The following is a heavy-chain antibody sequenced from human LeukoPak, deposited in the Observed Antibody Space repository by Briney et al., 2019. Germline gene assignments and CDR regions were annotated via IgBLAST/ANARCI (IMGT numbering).Heavy chain of an antibody. Sequence: GGSLRLSCAASGFTFSSYAMHWVRQTPGKGLEWVAVISYDGSNKYYADSVKGRFTISRDNSKNTLYLLMNSLRAEDTAVYYCARDGIDYWGQGTLVTVSS. D-gene: IGHD1-26*01. CDR2: ISYDGSNK. CDR3: ARDGIDY. J-gene: IGHJ4*02. CDR1: GFTFSSYA. V-gene: IGHV3-30-3*01.